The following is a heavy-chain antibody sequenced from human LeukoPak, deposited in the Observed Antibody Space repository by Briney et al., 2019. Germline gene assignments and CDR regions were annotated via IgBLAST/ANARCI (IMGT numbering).Heavy chain of an antibody. J-gene: IGHJ4*02. V-gene: IGHV4-38-2*01. D-gene: IGHD3-10*01. Sequence: SETLSLTCAVSGYSISSEYFWGWIQQFPGKGLEWIASVYHTGSAYYSPSLKSRIIISVDTSKNQFSLKLTSATAADTAVYYCAASGSGTYRTFDYWGQGTLVTVSS. CDR3: AASGSGTYRTFDY. CDR1: GYSISSEYF. CDR2: VYHTGSA.